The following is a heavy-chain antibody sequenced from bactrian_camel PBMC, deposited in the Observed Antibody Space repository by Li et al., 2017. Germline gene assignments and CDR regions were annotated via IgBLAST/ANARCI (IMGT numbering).Heavy chain of an antibody. CDR1: KPTYANNF. CDR3: AAESRPAEQCTVVPGTHVERADFGY. CDR2: IHDDGQT. J-gene: IGHJ6*01. V-gene: IGHV3S53*01. Sequence: QVQLVESGGGPVQAGGSLRLSCISAKPTYANNFCMGWFRQAPGKEHEGIASIHDDGQTMYADSVKGRFTISKDIAENILYLQMNNLKPEDTDMYFCAAESRPAEQCTVVPGTHVERADFGYWGQGTQVTVS. D-gene: IGHD6*01.